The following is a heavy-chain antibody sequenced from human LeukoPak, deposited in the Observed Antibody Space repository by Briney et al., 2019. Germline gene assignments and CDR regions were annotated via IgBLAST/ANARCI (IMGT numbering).Heavy chain of an antibody. CDR2: IYYSGST. CDR3: ARGYGIRSYYYYGMDV. D-gene: IGHD6-13*01. J-gene: IGHJ6*02. CDR1: GGSISSYY. V-gene: IGHV4-59*01. Sequence: PSETLSLTCTVSGGSISSYYWSWIRQPSGKGLEWIGYIYYSGSTNYNPSLKSRVTISVDTSKNQFSLKLSSVTAADTAVYYCARGYGIRSYYYYGMDVWGQGTTVTVSS.